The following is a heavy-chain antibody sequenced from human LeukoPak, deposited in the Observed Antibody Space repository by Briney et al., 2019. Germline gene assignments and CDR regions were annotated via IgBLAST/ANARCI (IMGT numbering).Heavy chain of an antibody. V-gene: IGHV1-3*01. D-gene: IGHD2-21*01. Sequence: ASVKVSCKASGYIFTKYVVHWVRQAPGQRPEWMGWIKASNGDTKYSQNFQDRLTITRDPSASTVYMELSSLTSEDTALYYCARDDCGDTCYPGGYWGQGTLVTVSS. CDR2: IKASNGDT. J-gene: IGHJ4*02. CDR3: ARDDCGDTCYPGGY. CDR1: GYIFTKYV.